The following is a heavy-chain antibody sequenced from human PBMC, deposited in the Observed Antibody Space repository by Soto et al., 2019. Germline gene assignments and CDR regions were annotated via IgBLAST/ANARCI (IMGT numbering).Heavy chain of an antibody. D-gene: IGHD4-17*01. CDR1: GFTFSGSA. CDR3: ARINGDNGWYIDL. CDR2: IRRKGNNYAT. V-gene: IGHV3-73*01. Sequence: EVQLVESGGGLVQPGGSLILSCAASGFTFSGSAFHWFRKASGKVLEWVAHIRRKGNNYATAYGASMKGRLITFRDDSENTADLQMNRRETEDTAVDYCARINGDNGWYIDLWGRGTLVTVSS. J-gene: IGHJ2*01.